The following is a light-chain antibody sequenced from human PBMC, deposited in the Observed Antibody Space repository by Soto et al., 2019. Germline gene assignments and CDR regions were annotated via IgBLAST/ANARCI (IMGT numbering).Light chain of an antibody. Sequence: EIVMTQSPATLSVSPGERATLSCRASQSVSSNLAWYQQKPGQAPRLLIYGASTRATGIPARFSGSGSGTEFILTISSLQSEDFAVYYGQQYHKWPLTFGGGTKVETK. CDR1: QSVSSN. CDR3: QQYHKWPLT. V-gene: IGKV3-15*01. J-gene: IGKJ4*01. CDR2: GAS.